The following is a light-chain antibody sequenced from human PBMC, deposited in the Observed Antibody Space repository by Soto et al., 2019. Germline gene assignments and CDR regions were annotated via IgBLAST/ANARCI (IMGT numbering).Light chain of an antibody. CDR1: QTGSSR. Sequence: PLTLSPYTLSGSVGDRVPITCRGSQTGSSRVAWYQQKAEKAPKLLIYEASTVTSGVPSRFSGSGSGTEFTLTISSLQPDYFATYYCQHYNSYPGAFGQGTKVDIK. CDR3: QHYNSYPGA. V-gene: IGKV1-5*03. J-gene: IGKJ1*01. CDR2: EAS.